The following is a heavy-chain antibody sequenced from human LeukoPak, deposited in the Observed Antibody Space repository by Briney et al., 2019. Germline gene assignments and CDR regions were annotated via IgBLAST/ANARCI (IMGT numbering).Heavy chain of an antibody. CDR1: GFTFSTYW. CDR2: INADGSTT. D-gene: IGHD6-13*01. CDR3: ARGPSHSSSWYGLDD. J-gene: IGHJ4*02. Sequence: GGSLRLSCAASGFTFSTYWMHWVRQGPGKGLVWVSRINADGSTTTYADSVKGRFTISRDNAKDTLYLQMNSLRAEDTAIYYCARGPSHSSSWYGLDDWGQGALVTVFS. V-gene: IGHV3-74*01.